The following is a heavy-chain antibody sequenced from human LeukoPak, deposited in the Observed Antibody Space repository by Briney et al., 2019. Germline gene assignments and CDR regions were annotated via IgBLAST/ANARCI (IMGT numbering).Heavy chain of an antibody. Sequence: GASVKVSCKASGYTFTGYYMHWVRQAPGQGLEWMGWINPNCGGTDYAQKFQGRVTITRDTSANTAYMELSNLRSEDTAVYYCALYSSSSEAFDYWGQGTLVTVSS. CDR3: ALYSSSSEAFDY. V-gene: IGHV1-2*02. CDR1: GYTFTGYY. J-gene: IGHJ4*02. CDR2: INPNCGGT. D-gene: IGHD6-6*01.